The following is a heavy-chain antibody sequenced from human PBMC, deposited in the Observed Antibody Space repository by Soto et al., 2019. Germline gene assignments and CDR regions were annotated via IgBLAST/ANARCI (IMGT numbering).Heavy chain of an antibody. D-gene: IGHD5-18*01. CDR1: GYTFTGYY. Sequence: ASVKVSCKASGYTFTGYYMHWVRQAPGQGLEWMGWINPNSGGTNYAQKFQGRVTMTRDTSISTAYMELSWLRSDDTAVYYCAREGQLWLLRAFDIWGQGTMVTVSS. CDR3: AREGQLWLLRAFDI. J-gene: IGHJ3*02. V-gene: IGHV1-2*02. CDR2: INPNSGGT.